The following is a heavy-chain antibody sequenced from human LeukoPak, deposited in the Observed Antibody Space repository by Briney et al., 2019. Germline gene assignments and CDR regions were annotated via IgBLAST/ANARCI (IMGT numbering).Heavy chain of an antibody. D-gene: IGHD3-22*01. V-gene: IGHV3-53*01. CDR2: IYRNGNT. Sequence: GGSLRLSCAVSGFTFSSYLMSWVRQAPGKGLEWVSIIYRNGNTYNSDSVKGQFTISRDNSKNTLYLQVDSLRVEDTAVYYCARVTAAIGYYFDYWGQGTLVTVSS. J-gene: IGHJ4*02. CDR1: GFTFSSYL. CDR3: ARVTAAIGYYFDY.